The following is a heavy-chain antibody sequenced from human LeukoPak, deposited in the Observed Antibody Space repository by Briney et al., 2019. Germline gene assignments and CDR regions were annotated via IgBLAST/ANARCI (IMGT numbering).Heavy chain of an antibody. D-gene: IGHD1-20*01. V-gene: IGHV3-23*01. CDR1: GFTLRYG. CDR2: VSGSGGST. CDR3: VRVISGTPNWFDP. Sequence: GGSLRLSCAASGFTLRYGMSWVRQAPGRGLEWVSAVSGSGGSTDYADSVKGRFTISRDTSKDMMYLQLNSLRPEDTAVYYCVRVISGTPNWFDPWGQGTLVTVSS. J-gene: IGHJ5*02.